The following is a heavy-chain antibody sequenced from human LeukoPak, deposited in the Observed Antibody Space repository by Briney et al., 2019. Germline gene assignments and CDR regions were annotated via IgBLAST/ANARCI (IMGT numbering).Heavy chain of an antibody. CDR2: MNPNSGNT. CDR1: GYTFTSYD. CDR3: ARGKRYSRGWPRRSYYYMDV. J-gene: IGHJ6*03. V-gene: IGHV1-8*01. Sequence: ASVKVSCKASGYTFTSYDINWVRQATGQGLEWMGWMNPNSGNTGYAQKFQGRVTMTRNTSISTAYMELSSLRSEDTAVYYCARGKRYSRGWPRRSYYYMDVWGKGTTVTVSS. D-gene: IGHD6-19*01.